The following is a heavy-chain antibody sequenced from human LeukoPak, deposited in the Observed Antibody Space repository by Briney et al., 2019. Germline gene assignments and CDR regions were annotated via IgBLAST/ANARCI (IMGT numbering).Heavy chain of an antibody. Sequence: GSVKVSCKASGYTFTTYDMNWVRQATGQGLEWMGWINPNSGYTVYAHKFQGRITMTRSTARNTACMELSSLRSEHTPVYYCARDGLATGLSKPFDYWGQGTLVTVSS. V-gene: IGHV1-8*01. CDR1: GYTFTTYD. D-gene: IGHD5-24*01. CDR3: ARDGLATGLSKPFDY. J-gene: IGHJ4*02. CDR2: INPNSGYT.